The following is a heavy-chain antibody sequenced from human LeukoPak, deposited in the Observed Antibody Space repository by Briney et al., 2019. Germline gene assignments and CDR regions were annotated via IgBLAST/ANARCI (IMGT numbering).Heavy chain of an antibody. D-gene: IGHD3-22*01. J-gene: IGHJ4*02. CDR2: INPSGSST. Sequence: ASVKVSCKASGYSFTSHYMHWVRQAPGQGLEWLGLINPSGSSTLYAQKFQGRVTITADESTSTAYMELSSLRSEDTAVYYCAREGPYYYDSSGYYPPDYWGQGTLVTVSS. CDR1: GYSFTSHY. V-gene: IGHV1-46*01. CDR3: AREGPYYYDSSGYYPPDY.